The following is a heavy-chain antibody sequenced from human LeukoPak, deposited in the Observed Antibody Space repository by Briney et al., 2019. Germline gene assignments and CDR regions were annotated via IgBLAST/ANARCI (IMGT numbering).Heavy chain of an antibody. D-gene: IGHD2-15*01. J-gene: IGHJ5*02. Sequence: VGSLRLSCAASGVTFSSYDMRWGSQATGERLGWVSAICTAGDAYYPGSVKGRFTISRENAKNFLYLQMNSLRAGDTAVYYCARGLLRGFSFDPWGQGTLVTVSS. CDR3: ARGLLRGFSFDP. CDR2: ICTAGDA. V-gene: IGHV3-13*01. CDR1: GVTFSSYD.